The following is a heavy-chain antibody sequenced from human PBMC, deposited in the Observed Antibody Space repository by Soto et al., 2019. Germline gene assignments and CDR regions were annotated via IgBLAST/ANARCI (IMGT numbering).Heavy chain of an antibody. J-gene: IGHJ6*02. Sequence: VGSLRLSCAASGFTFSSYGMHWVRQAPGKGLEWVAVISYDGSNKYYAGSVKGRFTISRDNSKNTLYLQMNSLRAEDTAVYYCAKDVGFLEWLSTYYYYGMDVWGQGTTVTVSS. V-gene: IGHV3-30*18. CDR3: AKDVGFLEWLSTYYYYGMDV. CDR1: GFTFSSYG. D-gene: IGHD3-3*01. CDR2: ISYDGSNK.